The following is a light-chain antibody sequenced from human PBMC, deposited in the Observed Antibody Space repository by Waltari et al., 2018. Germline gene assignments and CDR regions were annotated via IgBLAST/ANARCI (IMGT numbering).Light chain of an antibody. V-gene: IGLV1-51*01. CDR1: SSNIGNNP. Sequence: QSVLTQPPSVSAAPGQKVTISCSGSSSNIGNNPVSWYQQVPGTAPKLLIYDNNERPSWIPDRFSGSQSGTSATLGITGLQTGDAADYYCETWDGSLRGVVVGGGTKLTVL. CDR2: DNN. CDR3: ETWDGSLRGVV. J-gene: IGLJ2*01.